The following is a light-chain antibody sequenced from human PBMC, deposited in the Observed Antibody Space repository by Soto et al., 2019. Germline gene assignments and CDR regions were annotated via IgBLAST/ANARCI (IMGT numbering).Light chain of an antibody. CDR1: QSIRHY. CDR2: GAS. CDR3: QHHISYSQT. V-gene: IGKV1-5*01. Sequence: DIQMTQSPPTLSASVGDRVTITCRASQSIRHYLAWYQQMPGKAPKLLIYGASTLQSGVPSRFSGSGSGTECTLTISCLQPDDFGTYFWQHHISYSQTFGQGTKVEIK. J-gene: IGKJ1*01.